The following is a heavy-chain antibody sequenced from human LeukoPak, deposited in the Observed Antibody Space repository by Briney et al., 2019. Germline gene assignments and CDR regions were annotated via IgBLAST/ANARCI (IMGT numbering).Heavy chain of an antibody. D-gene: IGHD3-3*01. CDR3: AKDGRITIFGVVMKNNWFDP. V-gene: IGHV3-53*01. CDR2: IYSSGST. J-gene: IGHJ5*02. Sequence: GGSLRLSCAGSGFTATTNYMSWVRQAPGKGLEWVSVIYSSGSTSYADSVKGRFTISRDSSKNTVYLQMNSLRAEDTAVYYCAKDGRITIFGVVMKNNWFDPWGQGTLVTVSS. CDR1: GFTATTNY.